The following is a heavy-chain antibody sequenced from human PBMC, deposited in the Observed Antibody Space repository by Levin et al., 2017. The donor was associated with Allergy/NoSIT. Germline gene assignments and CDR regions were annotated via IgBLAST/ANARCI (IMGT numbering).Heavy chain of an antibody. CDR3: AKDRGYSGMNDAFDI. J-gene: IGHJ3*02. CDR2: ISWNSGSI. V-gene: IGHV3-9*01. CDR1: GFTFDDYA. D-gene: IGHD5-12*01. Sequence: GGSLRLSCAASGFTFDDYAMHWVRQAPGKGLEWVSGISWNSGSIGYADSVKGRFTISRDNAKNSLYLQMNSLRAEDTALYYCAKDRGYSGMNDAFDIWGQGTMVTVSS.